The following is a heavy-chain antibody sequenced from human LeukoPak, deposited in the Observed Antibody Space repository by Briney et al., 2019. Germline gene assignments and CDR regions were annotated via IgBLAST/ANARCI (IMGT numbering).Heavy chain of an antibody. CDR1: GGTFSSYA. V-gene: IGHV1-69*04. D-gene: IGHD5-24*01. CDR3: ARSLVEMATMHYYYGMDV. Sequence: ASVKVSCKASGGTFSSYAISWVRQAPGQGLEWMGRIIPILGIANYAQKFQGRVTITADKSTSTAYMELSSLRSEDTAVYYCARSLVEMATMHYYYGMDVWGQGTTVTVSS. J-gene: IGHJ6*02. CDR2: IIPILGIA.